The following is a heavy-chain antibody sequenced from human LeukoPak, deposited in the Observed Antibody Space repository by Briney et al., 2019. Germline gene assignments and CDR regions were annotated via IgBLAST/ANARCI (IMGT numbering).Heavy chain of an antibody. CDR2: ISYDGNKK. CDR3: ARDGGSSWTGGNWFDP. D-gene: IGHD6-13*01. CDR1: GFTFSSFG. V-gene: IGHV3-30*03. Sequence: GGSLRLSCAASGFTFSSFGIHWARQAPGKGLEWVAVISYDGNKKYYAESVEGRFTVSRINANNTVYLQMNSLKAEDTAIYYCARDGGSSWTGGNWFDPWGQGTLVTVSS. J-gene: IGHJ5*02.